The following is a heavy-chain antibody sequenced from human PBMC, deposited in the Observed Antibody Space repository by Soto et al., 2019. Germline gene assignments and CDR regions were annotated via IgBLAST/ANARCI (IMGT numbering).Heavy chain of an antibody. D-gene: IGHD2-2*01. CDR3: ATLRDTRRYYFYD. V-gene: IGHV4-34*01. Sequence: SETLSLTCTVSGGSISSYYWSWIRQPPGKGLEWIGEINHSGSINYNPSLKSRLTISVDTSKNQFSLKLSSVTAADTAVYYCATLRDTRRYYFYDWGQGTLVPVSS. J-gene: IGHJ4*02. CDR1: GGSISSYY. CDR2: INHSGSI.